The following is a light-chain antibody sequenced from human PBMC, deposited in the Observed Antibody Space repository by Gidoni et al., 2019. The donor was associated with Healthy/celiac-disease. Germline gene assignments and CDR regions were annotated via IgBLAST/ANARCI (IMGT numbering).Light chain of an antibody. Sequence: SFVLPLPPPVSVAPGQTARITCGGNNIGSKSGHWYQQKPGQAPVLVVYDDSDRPSGIPERFSGSNSGNTATLTISRVEAGDEADYYCQVWDSSSDHVVFGGGTKLTVL. CDR1: NIGSKS. V-gene: IGLV3-21*02. CDR2: DDS. J-gene: IGLJ2*01. CDR3: QVWDSSSDHVV.